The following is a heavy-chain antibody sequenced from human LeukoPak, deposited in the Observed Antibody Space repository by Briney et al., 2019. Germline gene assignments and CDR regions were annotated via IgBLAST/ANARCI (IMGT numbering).Heavy chain of an antibody. Sequence: GGSLRLSCAASGFTFDNYAMHWVRQAPGKGLEWVSGISWNSGNIIYADSVNGRFTISRDNAKNSLYLQMNTLRAEDMAFYYCAKSTSTLTTLTTFDSWGQGTLVTVSS. CDR1: GFTFDNYA. V-gene: IGHV3-9*03. D-gene: IGHD4-11*01. CDR2: ISWNSGNI. J-gene: IGHJ4*02. CDR3: AKSTSTLTTLTTFDS.